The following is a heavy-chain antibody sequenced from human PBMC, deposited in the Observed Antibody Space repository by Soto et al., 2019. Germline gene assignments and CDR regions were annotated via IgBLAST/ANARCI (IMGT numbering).Heavy chain of an antibody. CDR1: GGSVNSGNYY. Sequence: QVQLQQWGAGLLKPSETLSLTCAVFGGSVNSGNYYWSWIRQPPGKGLEWIGEMSHSGGNHFNPSLKSRVNISVDTSKNQFSLKMSSVTAADTSVYYCARVERGTATTVVDAFDIWGPGTMVTVSS. J-gene: IGHJ3*02. V-gene: IGHV4-34*01. CDR2: MSHSGGN. CDR3: ARVERGTATTVVDAFDI. D-gene: IGHD1-1*01.